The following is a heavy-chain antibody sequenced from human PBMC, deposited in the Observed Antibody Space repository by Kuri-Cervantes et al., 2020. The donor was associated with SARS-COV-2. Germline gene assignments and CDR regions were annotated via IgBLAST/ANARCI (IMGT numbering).Heavy chain of an antibody. J-gene: IGHJ4*02. CDR2: IIPIFGTA. CDR1: GGTFSSYA. CDR3: ARERASGWAGDFDY. D-gene: IGHD1-26*01. V-gene: IGHV1-69*05. Sequence: SVKVSCKASGGTFSSYAISWVRQAPGQGLEWMGGIIPIFGTANYAQKFQGRVTITTDESTSTAYMELSSLRSEDTAAYYCARERASGWAGDFDYWGQGTLVTVSS.